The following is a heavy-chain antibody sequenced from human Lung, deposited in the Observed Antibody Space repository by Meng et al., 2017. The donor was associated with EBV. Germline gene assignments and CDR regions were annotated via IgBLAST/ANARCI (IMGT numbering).Heavy chain of an antibody. J-gene: IGHJ4*02. Sequence: QGQVAQSGAEVKTPGASVKVSCKASGYTFIGYDMQWVRQAPGQGLEWMGRINPNNGGANYAQQFQGRVTMTTDTSISTAYMELSRLRSDDTAVYYCARASRVLGGFDYWGQGTLVTVSS. CDR2: INPNNGGA. CDR1: GYTFIGYD. CDR3: ARASRVLGGFDY. D-gene: IGHD3-16*01. V-gene: IGHV1-2*06.